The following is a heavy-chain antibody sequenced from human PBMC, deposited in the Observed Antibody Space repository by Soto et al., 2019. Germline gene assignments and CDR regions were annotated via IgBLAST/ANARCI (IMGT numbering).Heavy chain of an antibody. V-gene: IGHV4-39*01. J-gene: IGHJ4*02. Sequence: PSETLSLTCTVSGGSISSSSYYWGWIRQPPGKGLEWIGSIYYSGSTYYNPSLKSRVTISVDTSKNQFSLKLSSVTAADTAVYYCARRVVAATGAYYFDYWGQGTLVTVFS. CDR2: IYYSGST. CDR1: GGSISSSSYY. D-gene: IGHD2-15*01. CDR3: ARRVVAATGAYYFDY.